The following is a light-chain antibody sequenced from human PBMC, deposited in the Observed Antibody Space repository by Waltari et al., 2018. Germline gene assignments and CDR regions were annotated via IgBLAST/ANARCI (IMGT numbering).Light chain of an antibody. J-gene: IGLJ3*02. Sequence: SALTQPASASGSPGQSITISCTGTSNDIGGYNFFSWYQRHPGKAPKLIIFDVTQRPSGVSDRFSASKSGPTASLTISALQSEDEAEYYCCSYAGASSLMFGGGTKLTVL. CDR1: SNDIGGYNF. CDR2: DVT. V-gene: IGLV2-23*02. CDR3: CSYAGASSLM.